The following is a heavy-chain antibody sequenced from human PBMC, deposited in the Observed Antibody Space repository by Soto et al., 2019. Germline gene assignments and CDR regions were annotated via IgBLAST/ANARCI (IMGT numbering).Heavy chain of an antibody. CDR3: AKVGETITVFGVETRNYYHGREV. CDR1: GFTFSNHA. V-gene: IGHV3-23*01. CDR2: ISKSVDVI. D-gene: IGHD3-3*01. Sequence: HPWGSRRLSCAVSGFTFSNHAMSWVRQAPGKGLEKVSVISKSVDVIYNADSVKGRFTTSRDNSKDTLYLQMNSLRAEDTAVYYCAKVGETITVFGVETRNYYHGREVWGHGTTVIVSS. J-gene: IGHJ6*02.